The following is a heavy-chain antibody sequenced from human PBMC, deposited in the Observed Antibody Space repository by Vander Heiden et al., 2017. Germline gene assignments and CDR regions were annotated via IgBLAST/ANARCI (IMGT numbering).Heavy chain of an antibody. V-gene: IGHV3-21*01. CDR3: ARDLHRDIVVVPAARGDY. CDR1: GFTFSSYS. J-gene: IGHJ4*02. Sequence: EVQLVESGGGLVKPGGSLRLSCAASGFTFSSYSMNWVRQVPGKGLEWVSSISSSSSYIYYADSVKGRFTISRDNAKNSLYLQMNSLRAEDTAVYYCARDLHRDIVVVPAARGDYWGQGTLVTVSS. D-gene: IGHD2-2*01. CDR2: ISSSSSYI.